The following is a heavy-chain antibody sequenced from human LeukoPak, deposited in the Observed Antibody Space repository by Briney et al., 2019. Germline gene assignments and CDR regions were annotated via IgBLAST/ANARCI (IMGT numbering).Heavy chain of an antibody. J-gene: IGHJ5*02. Sequence: GASVKVSCEASGYTFTSYDINWVRQATGQGLEWMGWMNPNSGNTGYAQKFQGRVTMTRNTSISTAYMELSSLRSEDTAVYYCARVGSIAARRRGNWFDPWGQGTLVTVSS. CDR1: GYTFTSYD. V-gene: IGHV1-8*01. D-gene: IGHD6-6*01. CDR3: ARVGSIAARRRGNWFDP. CDR2: MNPNSGNT.